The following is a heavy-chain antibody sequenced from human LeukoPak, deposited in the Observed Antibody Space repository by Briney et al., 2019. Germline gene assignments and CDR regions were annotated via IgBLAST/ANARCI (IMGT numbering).Heavy chain of an antibody. CDR2: ISAYNGNT. D-gene: IGHD3-3*01. CDR1: GYTFTSYG. Sequence: ASVKVSCKASGYTFTSYGISWVRQAPGQGLEWMGWISAYNGNTNYAQKLQGRVTMTTDTSTSTAYMELSRLRSDDTAVYYCARDLYDFWSGYNLCGLYWGQGTLVTVSS. CDR3: ARDLYDFWSGYNLCGLY. V-gene: IGHV1-18*01. J-gene: IGHJ4*02.